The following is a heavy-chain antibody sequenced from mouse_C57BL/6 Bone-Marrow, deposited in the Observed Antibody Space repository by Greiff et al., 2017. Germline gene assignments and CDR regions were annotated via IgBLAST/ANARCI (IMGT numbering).Heavy chain of an antibody. J-gene: IGHJ4*01. CDR2: INPNTGGT. D-gene: IGHD1-3*01. Sequence: VQLQQSGPELVKPGASVKMSCKASGYTFTDYYMNWVKQRHGKSLEWIGEINPNTGGTNYNQKFKGKATLTVDNSSSTAYMELRSLTSEDSAVYYCAIKGYYAMDVGGTGTSVTVSS. CDR3: AIKGYYAMDV. CDR1: GYTFTDYY. V-gene: IGHV1-26*01.